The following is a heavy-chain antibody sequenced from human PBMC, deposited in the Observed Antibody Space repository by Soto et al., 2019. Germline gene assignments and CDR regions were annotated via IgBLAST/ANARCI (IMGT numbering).Heavy chain of an antibody. V-gene: IGHV4-34*01. CDR2: INHSGST. D-gene: IGHD4-17*01. CDR3: ARTYGDYGYYYYYGMDV. CDR1: GGSFSGYY. J-gene: IGHJ6*02. Sequence: QVQLQQWGAGLLKPSETLSLTCAVYGGSFSGYYWSWIRQPPGKGLELIGEINHSGSTNYNPSLKSRVTISVDTSKNQFSLKLSSVTAADTAVYYCARTYGDYGYYYYYGMDVWGQGTTVTVSS.